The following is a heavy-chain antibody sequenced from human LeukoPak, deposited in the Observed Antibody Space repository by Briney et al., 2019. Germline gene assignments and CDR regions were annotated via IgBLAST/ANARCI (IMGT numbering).Heavy chain of an antibody. CDR2: ISSSSSYI. J-gene: IGHJ6*03. CDR1: GFTFSSYS. CDR3: ARSNEVGATNYYYYYMDV. D-gene: IGHD1-26*01. V-gene: IGHV3-21*01. Sequence: GGSLRLSCAASGFTFSSYSMNWVRQAPGKGLEWVSSISSSSSYIYYADSVKGRFTISRDNAKNSLYLQMNSLRAEDTAVYYCARSNEVGATNYYYYYMDVWGKGTTVTVSS.